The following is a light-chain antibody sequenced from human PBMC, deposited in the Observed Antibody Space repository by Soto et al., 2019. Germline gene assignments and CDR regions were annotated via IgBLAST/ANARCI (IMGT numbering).Light chain of an antibody. CDR2: SNN. CDR1: SSNIGSNT. CDR3: AAWGDSLNGLV. V-gene: IGLV1-44*01. J-gene: IGLJ2*01. Sequence: QSVLTQPPSASGTPGQRVTISCSGSSSNIGSNTVNWYQQLPGTAPKLLIYSNNQRPSGVPDRFSGSKSGTSASLAISGLQSEDEADYYCAAWGDSLNGLVFGGGTKVTV.